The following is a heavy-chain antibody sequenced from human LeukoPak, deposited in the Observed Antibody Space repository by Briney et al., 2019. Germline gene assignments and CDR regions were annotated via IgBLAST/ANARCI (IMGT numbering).Heavy chain of an antibody. CDR2: IYSGGST. V-gene: IGHV3-53*01. Sequence: AGSLRLSCAASGFTVRSNYMSWVRQAPGKGLDWVSVIYSGGSTYYADSVKGRFTISRDNSKNTLYLQMNSLRAEDTAVYYCAVILTDDAFDIWGQGTMVTVSS. CDR3: AVILTDDAFDI. CDR1: GFTVRSNY. D-gene: IGHD3-9*01. J-gene: IGHJ3*02.